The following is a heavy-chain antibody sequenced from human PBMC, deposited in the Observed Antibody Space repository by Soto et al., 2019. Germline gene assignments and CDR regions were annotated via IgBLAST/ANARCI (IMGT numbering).Heavy chain of an antibody. V-gene: IGHV3-7*03. CDR1: GFTFSSYW. J-gene: IGHJ4*02. D-gene: IGHD3-10*01. CDR3: ARIWFGDQYYFDY. CDR2: IKQDGSEK. Sequence: PVGSLRLSCAASGFTFSSYWMSWVRQAPGKGLEWVANIKQDGSEKYYVHSVKGRFTISRDNAKNSLYLQVNSLRAEDTAVYYCARIWFGDQYYFDYWGQGTLVTVSS.